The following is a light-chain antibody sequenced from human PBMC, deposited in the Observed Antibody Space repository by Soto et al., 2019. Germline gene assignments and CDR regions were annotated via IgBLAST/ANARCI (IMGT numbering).Light chain of an antibody. CDR1: SSNIGSTT. CDR3: AAWDDSLNGYV. J-gene: IGLJ1*01. Sequence: QSVLAQPPSASGTPGQRVTVSCSASSSNIGSTTVNLYQQLSGTAPKLLISNNNRRPSGVPDRFSGSKSGTSASLAISGFQSEDEGDYYCAAWDDSLNGYVFGIGTKVTVL. CDR2: NNN. V-gene: IGLV1-44*01.